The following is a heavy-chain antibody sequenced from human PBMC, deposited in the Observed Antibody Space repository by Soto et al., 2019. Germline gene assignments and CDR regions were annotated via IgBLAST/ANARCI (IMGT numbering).Heavy chain of an antibody. D-gene: IGHD2-15*01. CDR2: FYPHNSDT. CDR3: SSPAIEENTMKWYNWFDP. Sequence: EWMGIFYPHNSDTRYSPSFQGQVPISADKSVSTAYLQWTSLKASDTAMYYFSSPAIEENTMKWYNWFDPWGQGTLVTVSS. V-gene: IGHV5-51*01. J-gene: IGHJ5*02.